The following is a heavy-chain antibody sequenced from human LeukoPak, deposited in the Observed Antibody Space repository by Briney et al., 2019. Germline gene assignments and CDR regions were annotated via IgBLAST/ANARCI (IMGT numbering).Heavy chain of an antibody. D-gene: IGHD3-22*01. CDR2: IHPRRGDT. Sequence: ASVKVSCKTSGYSFTAFYIHWVRQAPGQGLEWMGWIHPRRGDTNYAQKFQGRVTMTRDTSISTAYMELSRLRSDDTAEYYCARALYYDSSGYYSSSYYYFQHWGQGTLVTVSS. CDR1: GYSFTAFY. CDR3: ARALYYDSSGYYSSSYYYFQH. V-gene: IGHV1-2*02. J-gene: IGHJ1*01.